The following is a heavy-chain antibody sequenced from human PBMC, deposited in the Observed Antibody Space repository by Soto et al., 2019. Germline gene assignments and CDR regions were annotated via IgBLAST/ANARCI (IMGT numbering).Heavy chain of an antibody. J-gene: IGHJ5*02. Sequence: VQLVQSGAEVKKPGASVKVSCKASGYTFTSYAMHWVRQAPGQRLEWMGWINAGNGNTKYSQKFQGRVTITRDTSASTAYMELSSLRSEDTVVYYCARPRYCSGGSSPNWFDPWGQGTLVTVSS. CDR3: ARPRYCSGGSSPNWFDP. V-gene: IGHV1-3*01. CDR2: INAGNGNT. CDR1: GYTFTSYA. D-gene: IGHD2-15*01.